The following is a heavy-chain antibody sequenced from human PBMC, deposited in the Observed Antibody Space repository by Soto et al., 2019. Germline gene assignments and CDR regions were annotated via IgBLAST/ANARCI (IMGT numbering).Heavy chain of an antibody. Sequence: PGGSLRLSCAASGFTFSSYAMSWVRQAPGKGLDWVSVISGSGENTYYADSVKGRFTISRDNSKNTLYLQMNSLRAEDTAVYYCAKGSIAVAGYNHCFDYWGKGTLVTVAS. J-gene: IGHJ4*02. CDR1: GFTFSSYA. D-gene: IGHD6-19*01. V-gene: IGHV3-23*01. CDR2: ISGSGENT. CDR3: AKGSIAVAGYNHCFDY.